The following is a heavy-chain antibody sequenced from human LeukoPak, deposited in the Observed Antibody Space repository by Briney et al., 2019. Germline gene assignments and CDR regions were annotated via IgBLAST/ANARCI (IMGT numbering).Heavy chain of an antibody. J-gene: IGHJ4*02. CDR2: ISHDGSGD. V-gene: IGHV3-30*18. CDR1: GFTLSHYG. Sequence: GGSLRLSCAASGFTLSHYGMHWVRQAPGKGLEWAAVISHDGSGDNFADSVKGRFSISRDNSKNTLYLQMNSLRAEDTARYYCVKERFNTGHHYAIENWGQGALVTVSS. D-gene: IGHD3-22*01. CDR3: VKERFNTGHHYAIEN.